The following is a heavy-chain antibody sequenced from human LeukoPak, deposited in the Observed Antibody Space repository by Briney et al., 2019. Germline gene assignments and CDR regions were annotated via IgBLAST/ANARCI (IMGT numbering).Heavy chain of an antibody. CDR2: INPSGGST. V-gene: IGHV1-46*01. Sequence: ASVKVSRKASGYTFTSYYMHWVRQAPGQGLEWMGIINPSGGSTSYAQKFQGRVTMTRDTSTSTVYMELSSLRSEDTAVYYCAGTEGLSDYGDYYFDYWGQGTLVTVSS. CDR1: GYTFTSYY. D-gene: IGHD4-17*01. J-gene: IGHJ4*02. CDR3: AGTEGLSDYGDYYFDY.